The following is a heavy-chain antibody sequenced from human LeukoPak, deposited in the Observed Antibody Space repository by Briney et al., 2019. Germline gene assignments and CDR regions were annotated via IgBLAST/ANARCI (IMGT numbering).Heavy chain of an antibody. D-gene: IGHD3-22*01. Sequence: GGSLRLSCAASGFTFDDYAMHWVRQAPGKGLEWVSGISWNSGSIGYADSVKGRFTISRDNAKNSLYLQMNSLRAEDTALYYCARWYYDSSGRTLYYFDYWGQGTLVTVSS. J-gene: IGHJ4*02. CDR2: ISWNSGSI. CDR1: GFTFDDYA. CDR3: ARWYYDSSGRTLYYFDY. V-gene: IGHV3-9*01.